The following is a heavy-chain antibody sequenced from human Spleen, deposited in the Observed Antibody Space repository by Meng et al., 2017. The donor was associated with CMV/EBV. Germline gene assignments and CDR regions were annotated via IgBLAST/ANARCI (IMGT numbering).Heavy chain of an antibody. D-gene: IGHD6-19*01. CDR3: ARLGDRSGWYEDGDY. V-gene: IGHV4-39*07. Sequence: GSISSSSNYWGWIRKPPGKGLEWSGSIYYSGSTYYNPYLKSRVTISVDTSKNQCSLKLSSVTAADTAVYYCARLGDRSGWYEDGDYWGQGTLVTVSS. J-gene: IGHJ4*02. CDR2: IYYSGST. CDR1: GSISSSSNY.